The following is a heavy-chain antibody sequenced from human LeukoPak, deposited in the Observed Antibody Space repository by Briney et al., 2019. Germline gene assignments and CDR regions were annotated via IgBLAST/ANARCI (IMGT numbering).Heavy chain of an antibody. CDR3: ASVYSSTSWDH. CDR1: GYSFTTYW. D-gene: IGHD6-13*01. V-gene: IGHV5-51*01. CDR2: IFPADSDT. J-gene: IGHJ4*02. Sequence: GESLKISCRASGYSFTTYWIGWVRQMPGKGLEWMGVIFPADSDTRYSPSFQGQVTISADKSIGTAYLQWSSLKASDTAMYYCASVYSSTSWDHWGQGTLVTVSS.